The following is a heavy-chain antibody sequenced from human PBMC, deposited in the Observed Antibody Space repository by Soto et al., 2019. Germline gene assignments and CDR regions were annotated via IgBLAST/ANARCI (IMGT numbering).Heavy chain of an antibody. D-gene: IGHD3-10*01. CDR1: GFTFSAYY. CDR2: ISSSGTSA. Sequence: QVQLEESGGGLVKPGGSLRLSCAASGFTFSAYYMSWIRQAPGKGLEYISYISSSGTSANYADSVKGRFTISRDNAKNSLYLQMNSLRAEDTAVYYCARDRGEVTGKYFDYWGQGALVTVSS. J-gene: IGHJ4*02. V-gene: IGHV3-11*05. CDR3: ARDRGEVTGKYFDY.